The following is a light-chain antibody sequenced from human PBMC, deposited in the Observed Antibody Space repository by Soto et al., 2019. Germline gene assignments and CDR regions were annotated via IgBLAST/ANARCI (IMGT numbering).Light chain of an antibody. Sequence: DIQMTQSPSTLSASVGDIVTITCRASQSISSWLAWYQQKPGKAPKLLIYDASSLESGVQSKVGVSGSGTEFTLTISCLQTDDFEAYYCQQYNSYSPKTFGQGTKLEIE. CDR3: QQYNSYSPKT. J-gene: IGKJ2*01. CDR1: QSISSW. V-gene: IGKV1-5*01. CDR2: DAS.